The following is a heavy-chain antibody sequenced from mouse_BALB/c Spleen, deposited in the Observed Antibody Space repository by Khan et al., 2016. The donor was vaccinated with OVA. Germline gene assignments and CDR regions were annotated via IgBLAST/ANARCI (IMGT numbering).Heavy chain of an antibody. CDR3: ATSYYYGYYFDY. D-gene: IGHD1-1*01. CDR2: ISGDSSTI. J-gene: IGHJ2*01. Sequence: EVKLVESGGGLAQPGGSRKLSCAASGFTFSSYGMHWVRQAPEKGLEWVAYISGDSSTIYYTDTVKGRFTISRDNPKNTLSLQMTSLMSEDTAMYYCATSYYYGYYFDYWGPGTTLTVSS. CDR1: GFTFSSYG. V-gene: IGHV5-17*02.